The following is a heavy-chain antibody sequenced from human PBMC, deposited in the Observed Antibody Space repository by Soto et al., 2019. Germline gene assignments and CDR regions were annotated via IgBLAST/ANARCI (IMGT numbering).Heavy chain of an antibody. D-gene: IGHD2-2*01. CDR3: GLCISTSCTRAHFDY. V-gene: IGHV3-23*01. Sequence: GGSLRLSCAASGFTFSSYAMSWVRQAPGKGLEWVSAISGSGGSTYYADSVKGRFTISRDNSKNTLYLQMNSLRAEDTAVYYCGLCISTSCTRAHFDYWGQGTLVTVSS. CDR1: GFTFSSYA. J-gene: IGHJ4*02. CDR2: ISGSGGST.